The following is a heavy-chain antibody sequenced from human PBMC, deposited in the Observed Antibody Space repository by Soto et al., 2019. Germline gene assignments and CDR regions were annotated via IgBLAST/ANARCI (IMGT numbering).Heavy chain of an antibody. V-gene: IGHV3-23*01. CDR2: ISGSGGST. CDR3: AKGGGEAVAGPKSGFDY. Sequence: GGSLRLSCAASGFTFSSYAMSWVRQAPGKGLEWVSAISGSGGSTYYADSVKGRFTISRDNSKNTLYLQMNSLRAEDTAVYYCAKGGGEAVAGPKSGFDYWGQGTLVTVSS. CDR1: GFTFSSYA. D-gene: IGHD6-19*01. J-gene: IGHJ4*02.